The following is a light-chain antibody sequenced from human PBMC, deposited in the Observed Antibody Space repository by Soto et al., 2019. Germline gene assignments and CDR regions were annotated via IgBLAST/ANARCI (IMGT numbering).Light chain of an antibody. CDR3: QQYGSSSIT. CDR2: GAS. CDR1: QTTSPKY. J-gene: IGKJ5*01. V-gene: IGKV3-20*01. Sequence: EIELTQYPGTLSLSPGESATLSCRVSQTTSPKYVAWYQQKPGQAPRLLIYGASSRATGIPDRFSGSGSGTDFTLTISRLEPEDFAVYYCQQYGSSSITFGQVRRLAI.